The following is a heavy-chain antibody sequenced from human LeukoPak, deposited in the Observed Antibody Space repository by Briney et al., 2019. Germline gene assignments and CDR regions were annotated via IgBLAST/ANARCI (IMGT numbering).Heavy chain of an antibody. V-gene: IGHV3-74*01. J-gene: IGHJ4*02. CDR3: ARGSGGGSCVDY. Sequence: GGSLRLSCAASGFTFSSYWMHWVRQAPGKGLVWVSRINSDGSSTSYADSVKGRFTISRDNAKNTLYLQMNSLRAEDTAVYYCARGSGGGSCVDYWGQGTLVTISS. D-gene: IGHD2-15*01. CDR1: GFTFSSYW. CDR2: INSDGSST.